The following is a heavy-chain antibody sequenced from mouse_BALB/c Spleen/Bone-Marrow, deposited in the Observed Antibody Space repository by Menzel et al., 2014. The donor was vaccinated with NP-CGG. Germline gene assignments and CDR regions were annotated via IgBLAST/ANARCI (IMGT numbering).Heavy chain of an antibody. J-gene: IGHJ3*01. V-gene: IGHV14-3*02. D-gene: IGHD1-1*01. CDR2: IDPANGNT. Sequence: EVQLQQSGAELVKPGASVKLSCTASGFNIKDPYMHWVKQRPEQGLEWIGRIDPANGNTKYDPKFQGKATITADTSSNTAYLQLSSLTSEDTAVYYCASYYYGRAWFAYWGQGTLVTVSA. CDR1: GFNIKDPY. CDR3: ASYYYGRAWFAY.